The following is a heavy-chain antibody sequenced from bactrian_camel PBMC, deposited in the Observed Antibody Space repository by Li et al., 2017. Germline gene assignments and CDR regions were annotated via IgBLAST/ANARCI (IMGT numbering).Heavy chain of an antibody. CDR3: AAQGFPGGRWSVATGFGY. CDR1: LYTRSSTC. Sequence: VQLVESGGGSVQAGGSLTLSCVGSLYTRSSTCMAWFRQAPGKEREGVAYIDNDGNTKYTDSVKGRFTISHDSATNTLYLQMNNLKPEDTAMYYCAAQGFPGGRWSVATGFGYWGQGTQVTVS. CDR2: IDNDGNT. V-gene: IGHV3S6*01. J-gene: IGHJ6*01. D-gene: IGHD2*01.